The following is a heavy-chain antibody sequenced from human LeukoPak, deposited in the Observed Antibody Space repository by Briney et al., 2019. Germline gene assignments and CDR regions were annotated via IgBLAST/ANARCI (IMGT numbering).Heavy chain of an antibody. Sequence: ASVKVSCKASGYTFTSYGISWVRQAPGQGLEWMGRIIPILGIANYAQKFQGRVTITADKSTSTAYMELSSLRSEDTAVYYCASPGDYYDSSSTRSRKLYYYYYGMDVWGQGTTVTVSS. CDR1: GYTFTSYG. CDR3: ASPGDYYDSSSTRSRKLYYYYYGMDV. J-gene: IGHJ6*02. CDR2: IIPILGIA. D-gene: IGHD3-22*01. V-gene: IGHV1-69*04.